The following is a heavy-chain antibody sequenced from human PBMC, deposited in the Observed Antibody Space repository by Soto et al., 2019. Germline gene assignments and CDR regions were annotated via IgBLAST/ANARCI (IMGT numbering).Heavy chain of an antibody. D-gene: IGHD3-3*01. Sequence: ASVKVSCKASGGTFSSYAISWVRQAPGQGLEWMGGIIPIFGTANYAQKFQGRVTITADKSTSTAYMELSSLRSEDTAVYYCARDGRNYDFWSGYFVHYYGMDVWGQGTTVTVSS. J-gene: IGHJ6*02. CDR3: ARDGRNYDFWSGYFVHYYGMDV. CDR1: GGTFSSYA. CDR2: IIPIFGTA. V-gene: IGHV1-69*06.